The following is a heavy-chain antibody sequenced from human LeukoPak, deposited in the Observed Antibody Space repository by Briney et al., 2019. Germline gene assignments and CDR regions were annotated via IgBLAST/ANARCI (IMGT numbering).Heavy chain of an antibody. CDR3: AREETTLCSSTTCNPGTGYDI. CDR2: IIPMYDTA. D-gene: IGHD2-2*01. Sequence: SVKVSCKSSGGTFSSYSISWVRQAPGKGLEGMGGIIPMYDTASYAQNFQGRVSITTDESTRPAYTELSGPRSEDTAVYYCAREETTLCSSTTCNPGTGYDIWGQGTKVTVSS. J-gene: IGHJ3*02. CDR1: GGTFSSYS. V-gene: IGHV1-69*05.